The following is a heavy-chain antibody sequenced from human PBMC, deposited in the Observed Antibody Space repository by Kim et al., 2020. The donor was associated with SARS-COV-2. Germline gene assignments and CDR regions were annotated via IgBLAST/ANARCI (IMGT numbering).Heavy chain of an antibody. V-gene: IGHV4-31*01. D-gene: IGHD5-18*01. Sequence: TPSLKSLVTIPSSTSKNQFSLKLCAVTAAHTAVYYCARGERTMVTGWFDPWGQGTLVTVSS. CDR3: ARGERTMVTGWFDP. J-gene: IGHJ5*02.